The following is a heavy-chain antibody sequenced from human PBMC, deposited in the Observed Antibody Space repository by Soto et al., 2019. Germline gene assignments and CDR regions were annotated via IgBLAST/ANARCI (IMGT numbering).Heavy chain of an antibody. Sequence: GGSLRLSCAASGFTFSTYWMSWVRQVPGTGPEWVANIKQDGSERYYADSVKGRFTISRDNAKSSLYLQMTSLRAEDTAVYHCAKSLSAIPGDSWGQGTLVTVSS. D-gene: IGHD2-2*01. V-gene: IGHV3-7*05. CDR2: IKQDGSER. CDR1: GFTFSTYW. J-gene: IGHJ4*02. CDR3: AKSLSAIPGDS.